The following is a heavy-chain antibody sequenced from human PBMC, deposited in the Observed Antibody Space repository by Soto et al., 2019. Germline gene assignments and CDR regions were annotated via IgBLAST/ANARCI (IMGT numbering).Heavy chain of an antibody. J-gene: IGHJ6*02. D-gene: IGHD6-6*01. CDR3: ARDVRQLVGEVYYGMDV. V-gene: IGHV4-30-4*01. Sequence: PSETLSLTCTVSGGSISSGDYYWSWIRQPPGKGLEWIGYIYYSGSTYYNPSLKSRVTISVDTSKNQFSLKLSSVTAADTAVYYYARDVRQLVGEVYYGMDVWGQGTTVTVSS. CDR2: IYYSGST. CDR1: GGSISSGDYY.